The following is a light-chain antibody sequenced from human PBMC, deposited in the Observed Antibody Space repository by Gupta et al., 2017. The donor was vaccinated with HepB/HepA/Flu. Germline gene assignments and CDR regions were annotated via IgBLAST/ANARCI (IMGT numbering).Light chain of an antibody. CDR2: DVT. CDR3: SSHSSSTNPGVI. Sequence: QSARTQPASVSRPPGQPSTISCPGASSDLDEYRYVSWYQLHPGKAPSLILYDVTNRPPAISLRYSGSESGNAASPTISGRRTEDEGVYDCSSHSSSTNPGVIFGGGTKLTVL. CDR1: SSDLDEYRY. V-gene: IGLV2-14*01. J-gene: IGLJ2*01.